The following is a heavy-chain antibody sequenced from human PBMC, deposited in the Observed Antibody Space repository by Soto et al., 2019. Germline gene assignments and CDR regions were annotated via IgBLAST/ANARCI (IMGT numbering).Heavy chain of an antibody. CDR3: AREFDYFTNYFGH. CDR2: INAGNGYT. V-gene: IGHV1-3*01. J-gene: IGHJ4*02. CDR1: GYTFTDYA. D-gene: IGHD3-9*01. Sequence: ASVKVSCKASGYTFTDYAIHWVRQAPGQRLEWMGWINAGNGYTKYSQKFQDRVTITRDTSASTAYMELSGLISEDTAVYYCAREFDYFTNYFGHWGQGTLVTVSS.